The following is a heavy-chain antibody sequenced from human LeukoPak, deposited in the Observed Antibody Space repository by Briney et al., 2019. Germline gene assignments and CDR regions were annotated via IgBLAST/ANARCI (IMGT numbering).Heavy chain of an antibody. Sequence: GGYLRLSCAASGFTFSSYSMNWVRQAPGKGLEWVSSISSSSSYIYYADSVKGRFTISRDNAKNSLYLQMNSLRAEDTAVYYCARELPEVVIYYYYGMDVWGQGTTVTVSS. CDR3: ARELPEVVIYYYYGMDV. J-gene: IGHJ6*02. CDR2: ISSSSSYI. D-gene: IGHD3-22*01. CDR1: GFTFSSYS. V-gene: IGHV3-21*01.